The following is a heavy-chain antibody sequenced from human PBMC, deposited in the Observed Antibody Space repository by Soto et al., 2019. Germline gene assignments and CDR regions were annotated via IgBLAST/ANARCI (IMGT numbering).Heavy chain of an antibody. CDR1: GFTFSSYG. V-gene: IGHV3-30*18. J-gene: IGHJ4*02. D-gene: IGHD4-17*01. Sequence: PGGSLRLSCAASGFTFSSYGMHWVRQAPGKGLEWVAVISYDGSNKYYADSVKGRFTISRDNSKNTLYLQMNSLRAEDTAVYYCAKGEGENYGPMTFDYWGQGTLVTVSS. CDR2: ISYDGSNK. CDR3: AKGEGENYGPMTFDY.